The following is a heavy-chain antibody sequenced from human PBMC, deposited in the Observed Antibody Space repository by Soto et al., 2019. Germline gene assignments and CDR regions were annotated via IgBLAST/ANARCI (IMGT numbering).Heavy chain of an antibody. CDR3: TTGGQPSYYYYMDV. CDR1: GFTFSNAW. Sequence: GGSLRLSCAASGFTFSNAWINWVRQAPGKGLEWVGRIKSKTDGGTTDYAAPVKGRFTISRDDSKNTLYLQMNSLKTEDTAVYYCTTGGQPSYYYYMDVWGKGTTVTVSS. V-gene: IGHV3-15*07. D-gene: IGHD1-26*01. J-gene: IGHJ6*03. CDR2: IKSKTDGGTT.